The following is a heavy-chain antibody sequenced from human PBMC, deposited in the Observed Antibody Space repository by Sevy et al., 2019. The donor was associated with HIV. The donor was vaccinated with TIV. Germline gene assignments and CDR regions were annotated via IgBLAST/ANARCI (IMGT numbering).Heavy chain of an antibody. CDR2: INPNSGGT. D-gene: IGHD6-6*01. J-gene: IGHJ3*02. V-gene: IGHV1-2*02. Sequence: ASVKVSCKASGYTFTGYYMHWVRQAPGQGLEWMGWINPNSGGTNYAQKFQGRVTMTRDTSISTAYMELSRLRSDDTAVYYCARFPLVWQLVHHDAFDIWGQGTMVTVSS. CDR3: ARFPLVWQLVHHDAFDI. CDR1: GYTFTGYY.